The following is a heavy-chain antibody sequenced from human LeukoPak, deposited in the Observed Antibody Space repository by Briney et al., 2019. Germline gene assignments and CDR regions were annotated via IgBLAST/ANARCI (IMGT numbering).Heavy chain of an antibody. V-gene: IGHV3-21*01. Sequence: GGSLRLSCAASGFTFSSYSMNWVRQAPGKGLEWVSSISSSSSYIYYADSVKGRFTISRDNAKNSLYLQMNSLRAEDTAVYYCARDRGYSYGYGVIDYWGQGTLVTVSS. CDR1: GFTFSSYS. CDR3: ARDRGYSYGYGVIDY. J-gene: IGHJ4*02. CDR2: ISSSSSYI. D-gene: IGHD5-18*01.